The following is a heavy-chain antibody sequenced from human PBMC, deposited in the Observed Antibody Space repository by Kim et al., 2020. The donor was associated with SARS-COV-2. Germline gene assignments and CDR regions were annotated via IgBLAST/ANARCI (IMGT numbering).Heavy chain of an antibody. Sequence: GRFTISRDNSKNTLYLQMNSLRAEDTAVYYCAKDEVVVPAAILTADAFDIWGQGTMVTVSS. CDR3: AKDEVVVPAAILTADAFDI. D-gene: IGHD2-2*02. V-gene: IGHV3-23*01. J-gene: IGHJ3*02.